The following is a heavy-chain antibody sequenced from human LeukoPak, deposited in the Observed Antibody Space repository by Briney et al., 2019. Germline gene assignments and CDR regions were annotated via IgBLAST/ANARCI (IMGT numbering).Heavy chain of an antibody. V-gene: IGHV4-34*01. CDR3: AGVDTAMAQFDY. CDR2: INHSGST. D-gene: IGHD5-18*01. CDR1: GGSFSGYY. Sequence: PSETLSLTCAVYGGSFSGYYWCWIRQPPGKGLEWIGEINHSGSTNYNPSLKSRVTISVDTSKNQFSLKLSSVTAADTAVYYCAGVDTAMAQFDYWGQGTLVTVSS. J-gene: IGHJ4*02.